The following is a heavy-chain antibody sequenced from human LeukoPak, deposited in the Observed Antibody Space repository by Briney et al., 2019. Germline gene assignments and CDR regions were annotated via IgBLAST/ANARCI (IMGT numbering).Heavy chain of an antibody. CDR1: GFTFSSHS. J-gene: IGHJ4*02. V-gene: IGHV3-21*01. D-gene: IGHD3-22*01. Sequence: GGSLRLSCAASGFTFSSHSMNWVRQAPGKGLERVSSISSSSSYIYYADSVKGRFTISRDNAKNSLYLQMNSLRAEDTAVYYCARVERQTYYYDSSGYYYWGQGTLVTVSS. CDR2: ISSSSSYI. CDR3: ARVERQTYYYDSSGYYY.